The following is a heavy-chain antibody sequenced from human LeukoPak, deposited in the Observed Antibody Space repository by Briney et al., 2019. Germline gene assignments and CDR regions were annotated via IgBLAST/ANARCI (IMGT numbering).Heavy chain of an antibody. V-gene: IGHV1-2*02. CDR2: INPNTGGT. J-gene: IGHJ4*02. D-gene: IGHD2-8*01. Sequence: GASVKVSCKASGYSFTGNYMHWVRQAPGQGFEWMGWINPNTGGTNYAQKFKGRDLMTRDTSISTAYLELSSLKSDDTAVYYCARVGYCSRGVCYNYDYWGQGTQVTVSS. CDR1: GYSFTGNY. CDR3: ARVGYCSRGVCYNYDY.